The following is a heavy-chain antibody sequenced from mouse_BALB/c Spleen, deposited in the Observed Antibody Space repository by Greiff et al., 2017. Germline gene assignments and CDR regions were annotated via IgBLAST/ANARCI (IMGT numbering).Heavy chain of an antibody. CDR1: GYAFTNYL. Sequence: VQLVESGAELVRPGTSVKVSCKASGYAFTNYLIEWVKQRPGQGLEWIGVINPGSGGTNYNEKFKGKATLTADKSSSTAYMQLSSLTSDDSAVYFCARGAYFRGDYWGQGTSVTVSS. D-gene: IGHD2-10*01. CDR2: INPGSGGT. V-gene: IGHV1-54*03. CDR3: ARGAYFRGDY. J-gene: IGHJ4*01.